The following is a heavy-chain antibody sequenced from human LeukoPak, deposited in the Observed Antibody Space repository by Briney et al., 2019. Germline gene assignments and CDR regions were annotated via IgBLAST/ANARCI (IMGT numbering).Heavy chain of an antibody. CDR3: ASARYCSGGSCYAPFSFFS. CDR1: GFTLRSYA. J-gene: IGHJ4*02. CDR2: ISSIRSTI. V-gene: IGHV3-48*04. Sequence: GGELILSCASLGFTLRSYAMSSLHQAPGKGLDGVSYISSIRSTIYYAGSVKGRFTISRDNAKDSLYLQMNSLRAEDTAVYYCASARYCSGGSCYAPFSFFSWGQGTLVTVSS. D-gene: IGHD2-15*01.